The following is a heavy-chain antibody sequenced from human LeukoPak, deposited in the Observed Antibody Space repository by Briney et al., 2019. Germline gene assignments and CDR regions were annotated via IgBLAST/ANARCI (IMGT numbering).Heavy chain of an antibody. D-gene: IGHD3-22*01. CDR2: INWNGGST. CDR3: ARDPPYYYDSSGPFDY. J-gene: IGHJ4*02. CDR1: GFTFDDYG. V-gene: IGHV3-20*04. Sequence: LAGGSLRLSCAASGFTFDDYGMSWVRQAPGKGLEWVSGINWNGGSTGYADSVKGRFTISRDNAKNSLYLRMNSLRAEDTALYYCARDPPYYYDSSGPFDYWGQGTLVTVSS.